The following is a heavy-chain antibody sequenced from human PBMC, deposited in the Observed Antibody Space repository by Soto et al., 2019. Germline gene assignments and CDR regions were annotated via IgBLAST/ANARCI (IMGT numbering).Heavy chain of an antibody. CDR3: AKDPLYSYGMDV. CDR2: ISGSGGST. CDR1: GFTFSSYA. D-gene: IGHD1-26*01. V-gene: IGHV3-23*01. J-gene: IGHJ6*02. Sequence: GGSLRLSCAASGFTFSSYAMSWVRQAPGKGLEWVSAISGSGGSTYYADSVKGRSTISRDNSKNTLYLQMNSLRAEDTAVYYCAKDPLYSYGMDVWGQGTTVTVSS.